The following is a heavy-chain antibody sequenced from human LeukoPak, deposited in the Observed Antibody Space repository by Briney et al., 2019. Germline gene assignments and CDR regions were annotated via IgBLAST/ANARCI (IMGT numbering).Heavy chain of an antibody. V-gene: IGHV1-18*01. CDR1: GYTFTSYG. Sequence: ASVKVSCKASGYTFTSYGISWVRQAPGQGLEWMGWISAYNGNTNYAQKLQGRVTMTTDTSTSTAHMELSRLRSDDTAVYYCASSIAVAAPTDYWGQGTLVTVSS. CDR2: ISAYNGNT. J-gene: IGHJ4*02. CDR3: ASSIAVAAPTDY. D-gene: IGHD6-19*01.